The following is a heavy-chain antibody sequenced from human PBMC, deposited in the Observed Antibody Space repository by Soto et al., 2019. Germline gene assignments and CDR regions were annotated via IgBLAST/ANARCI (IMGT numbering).Heavy chain of an antibody. J-gene: IGHJ4*02. CDR1: GFRFSDHY. Sequence: GGSLRLSCAASGFRFSDHYMTWIRQAPGEGLEWVSKISSSGTTMYCAYSVRGRFSVSRDNAKNSLYLQMNSVRAEDPAVYYCAGDPYYYGSAFWGQGTLVTVSS. CDR3: AGDPYYYGSAF. CDR2: ISSSGTTM. V-gene: IGHV3-11*01. D-gene: IGHD3-10*01.